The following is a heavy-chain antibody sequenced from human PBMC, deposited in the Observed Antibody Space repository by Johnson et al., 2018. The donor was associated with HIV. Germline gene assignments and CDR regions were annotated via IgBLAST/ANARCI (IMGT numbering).Heavy chain of an antibody. D-gene: IGHD3-10*01. CDR2: ISWNSGSI. V-gene: IGHV3-9*01. J-gene: IGHJ3*02. CDR3: ARGRVSRFAFDI. CDR1: GFTFDDYA. Sequence: VQLVESGGGLVQPDRSLRLSCAASGFTFDDYAMHWVRQAPGKGLEWVSGISWNSGSIGYADSVKGRFTISRDNAKNSLYLQMNSLRVEDTAVYYCARGRVSRFAFDIWGQGTRVTVSS.